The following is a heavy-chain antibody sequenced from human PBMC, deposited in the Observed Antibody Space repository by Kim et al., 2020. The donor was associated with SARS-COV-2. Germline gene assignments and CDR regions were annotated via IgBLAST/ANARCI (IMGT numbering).Heavy chain of an antibody. Sequence: DSVKGRFTISRDNSKNTLYLQMNSLRAEDTAVYYCARDFVVVPAAYFDYWGQGTLVTVSS. V-gene: IGHV3-30*01. CDR3: ARDFVVVPAAYFDY. D-gene: IGHD2-2*01. J-gene: IGHJ4*02.